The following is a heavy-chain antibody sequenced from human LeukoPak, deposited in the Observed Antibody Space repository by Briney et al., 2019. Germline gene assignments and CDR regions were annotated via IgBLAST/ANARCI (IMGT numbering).Heavy chain of an antibody. CDR1: GYTFTSYG. Sequence: ASVKVSCKASGYTFTSYGMSWVRQAPGQGLEWMGWISAYNGNTNYAQKLQGRVTMTTDTSTSTAYMELRSLRSDDTAVYYCAREARYCSGGSCYVRPSLRYWGQGTLVTVSS. CDR3: AREARYCSGGSCYVRPSLRY. V-gene: IGHV1-18*01. CDR2: ISAYNGNT. D-gene: IGHD2-15*01. J-gene: IGHJ4*02.